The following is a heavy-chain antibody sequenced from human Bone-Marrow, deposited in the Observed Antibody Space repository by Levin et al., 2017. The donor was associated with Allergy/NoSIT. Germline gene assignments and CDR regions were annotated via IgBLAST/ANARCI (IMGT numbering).Heavy chain of an antibody. Sequence: GESLKISCAVSRFTFDSYAMTWVRQAPGKGLEWVSTISGGGATTYYADSVKGRFTISRDNSKYTLYLQMDSLTAEDTAVYYCASHAVGALSDAFDIWGHGTMVSVSA. V-gene: IGHV3-23*01. CDR2: ISGGGATT. D-gene: IGHD1-26*01. CDR3: ASHAVGALSDAFDI. CDR1: RFTFDSYA. J-gene: IGHJ3*02.